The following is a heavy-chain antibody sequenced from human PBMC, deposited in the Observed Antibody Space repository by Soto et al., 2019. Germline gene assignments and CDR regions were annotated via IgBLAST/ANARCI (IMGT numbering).Heavy chain of an antibody. D-gene: IGHD1-26*01. J-gene: IGHJ6*02. CDR1: GGTFSSYA. CDR3: AATSNGYYYYYGMDV. CDR2: IIPIFGTA. V-gene: IGHV1-69*13. Sequence: SVKVSCKASGGTFSSYAISWVRQAPGQGLEWMGGIIPIFGTANYAQKFQGRVTITADESTSTAYMELSSLRSEDTAVYYCAATSNGYYYYYGMDVWGQGTTVNVSS.